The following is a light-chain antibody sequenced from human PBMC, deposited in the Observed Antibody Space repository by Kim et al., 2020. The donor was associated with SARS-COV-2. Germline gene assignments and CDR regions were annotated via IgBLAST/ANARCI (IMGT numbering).Light chain of an antibody. CDR3: QQSYSMPLT. J-gene: IGKJ1*01. V-gene: IGKV1-39*01. CDR2: AAS. CDR1: QSIRTY. Sequence: ASVGDRVTITCRASQSIRTYLNWYQQRPGEAPKLLIYAASSLQSGVPSRFSGSGAVTDFTLTISSLQPEDFATYHCQQSYSMPLTFGQGTKVEIK.